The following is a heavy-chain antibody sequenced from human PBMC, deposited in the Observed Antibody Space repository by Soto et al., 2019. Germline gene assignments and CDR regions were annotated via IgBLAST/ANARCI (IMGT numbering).Heavy chain of an antibody. J-gene: IGHJ6*03. CDR2: ISWNSGSI. CDR1: GFTFDDYA. CDR3: AKSAAVSEYYYYYMDV. V-gene: IGHV3-9*01. Sequence: GGSLRLSCAASGFTFDDYAMHWVRQAPGKGLEWVSGISWNSGSIGYADSVKGRFTISRDNAKNSLYLQMNSLRAEDTALYYCAKSAAVSEYYYYYMDVWGKGTTVTVSS. D-gene: IGHD2-15*01.